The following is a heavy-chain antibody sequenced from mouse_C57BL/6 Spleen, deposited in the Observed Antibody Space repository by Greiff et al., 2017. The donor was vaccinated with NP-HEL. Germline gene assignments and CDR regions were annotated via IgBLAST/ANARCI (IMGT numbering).Heavy chain of an antibody. CDR3: TTYGSSYLYWYFDV. V-gene: IGHV14-4*01. CDR2: IDPENGDT. CDR1: GFNIKDDY. Sequence: VTLKVSGAELVRPGASVKLSCTASGFNIKDDYMHWVKQRPEQGLEWIGWIDPENGDTEYASKFQGKATITADTSSNTAYLQLSSLTSEDTAVYYCTTYGSSYLYWYFDVWGTGTTVTVSS. J-gene: IGHJ1*03. D-gene: IGHD1-1*01.